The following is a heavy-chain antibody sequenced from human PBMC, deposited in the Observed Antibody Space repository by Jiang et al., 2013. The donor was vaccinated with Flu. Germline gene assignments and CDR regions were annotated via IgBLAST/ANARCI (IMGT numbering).Heavy chain of an antibody. J-gene: IGHJ4*02. Sequence: KPTQTLTLTCTFSGFSLSTSGMCMSWIRQPPGKALEWLARIDWDDDKYYSTSLKTRLTISKDTSKNXVVLTMTNMDPVDTATYFCARIRRFSSTSCYLDYWGQGTLVTVSS. V-gene: IGHV2-70*11. CDR2: IDWDDDK. CDR1: GFSLSTSGMC. CDR3: ARIRRFSSTSCYLDY. D-gene: IGHD2-2*01.